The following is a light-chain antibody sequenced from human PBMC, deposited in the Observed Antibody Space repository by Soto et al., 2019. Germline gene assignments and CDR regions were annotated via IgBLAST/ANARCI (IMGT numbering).Light chain of an antibody. CDR2: TGS. CDR3: QQTLSFPPT. J-gene: IGKJ1*01. V-gene: IGKV1-12*01. Sequence: DIQMTQSPSSVSASVGDRVTVTCRASQAIDSWLAWYQQKPGEAPKLLIFTGSLLHSGVPPRFSGSGSGTDFTLTISSLHPEDFATYSCQQTLSFPPTFGQGTKVDIK. CDR1: QAIDSW.